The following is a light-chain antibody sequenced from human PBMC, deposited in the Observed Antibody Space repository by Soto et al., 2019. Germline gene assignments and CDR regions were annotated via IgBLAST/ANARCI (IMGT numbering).Light chain of an antibody. CDR3: QKYSSARWT. J-gene: IGKJ1*01. CDR2: AAS. CDR1: QGISNY. V-gene: IGKV1-27*01. Sequence: DIQMTQSPSSLSASVGNRVTITFRSSQGISNYLAWYQQKPGKVPKLLIYAASTLQSGVPSRFSGSGSATDFTLTITSLHPDDVATYYCQKYSSARWTFGQGTKVDIK.